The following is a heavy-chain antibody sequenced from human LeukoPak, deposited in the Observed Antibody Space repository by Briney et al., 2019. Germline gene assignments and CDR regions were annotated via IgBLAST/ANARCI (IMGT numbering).Heavy chain of an antibody. J-gene: IGHJ5*02. Sequence: SVKVSCKASGGTFSSYTISLVRQAPGQGLEWMGRIIPILGIANYAQKFQGRVTITADKSTSTAYMELSSLRSEDTAVYSCARAVAARDRYNWFDPWGQGTLVTVSS. CDR3: ARAVAARDRYNWFDP. CDR1: GGTFSSYT. CDR2: IIPILGIA. V-gene: IGHV1-69*02. D-gene: IGHD6-25*01.